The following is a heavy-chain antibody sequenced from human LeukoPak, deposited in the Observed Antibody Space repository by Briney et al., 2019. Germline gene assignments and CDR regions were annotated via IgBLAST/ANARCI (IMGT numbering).Heavy chain of an antibody. CDR3: ARRERRWYYFDY. CDR1: GFTFSSYS. V-gene: IGHV3-21*01. Sequence: GGSLRLSCAASGFTFSSYSMNWVRQAPGKGLEWVSSISTSSSYIYYADSVKGRFTISRDNAKNSLYLQMNSLRAEDTAVYYCARRERRWYYFDYWGQGTLVTVSS. J-gene: IGHJ4*02. CDR2: ISTSSSYI. D-gene: IGHD4-23*01.